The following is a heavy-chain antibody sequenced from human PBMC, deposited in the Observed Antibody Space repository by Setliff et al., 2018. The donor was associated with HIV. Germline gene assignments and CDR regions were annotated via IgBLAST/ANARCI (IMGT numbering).Heavy chain of an antibody. CDR1: SGSFSGYF. V-gene: IGHV4-34*01. CDR2: IIHSGST. J-gene: IGHJ4*02. Sequence: SETLSLTCAVYSGSFSGYFWSWIRQPPGKGLEWIGEIIHSGSTNYNPSLKSRITISVDTSKNQFSLKLSSVTAADTAVYYCARGDYHDGTGYEGLDSWGQGTLVTVSS. D-gene: IGHD5-12*01. CDR3: ARGDYHDGTGYEGLDS.